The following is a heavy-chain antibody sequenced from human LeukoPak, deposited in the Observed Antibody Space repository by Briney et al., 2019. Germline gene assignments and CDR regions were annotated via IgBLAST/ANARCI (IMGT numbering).Heavy chain of an antibody. D-gene: IGHD3-22*01. CDR1: GFTFSSYG. Sequence: GGSLRLSCAASGFTFSSYGMHWVRQAPGKGLEWVAFIRYDGSNKYYADSVKGRFTISRDNSKNTLYLQMNSLRAEDTAVYYCAKDPSTYYYDSSGYYYYYYYMDVWGKGTTVTISS. CDR3: AKDPSTYYYDSSGYYYYYYYMDV. J-gene: IGHJ6*03. V-gene: IGHV3-30*02. CDR2: IRYDGSNK.